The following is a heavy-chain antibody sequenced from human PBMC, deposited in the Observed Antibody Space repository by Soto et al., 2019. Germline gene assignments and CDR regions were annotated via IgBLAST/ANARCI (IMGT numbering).Heavy chain of an antibody. CDR2: VYYSGTT. Sequence: SETLSLTCAVSGFFISSTYYWGWIRQPPGKRLEWIGSVYYSGTTYYNPSLESRVTISVDTSKNQLSLKLKSVTAADTALYYCARVQDFTAPPEDAFDIWGPGTRVTVSS. J-gene: IGHJ3*02. V-gene: IGHV4-38-2*01. CDR1: GFFISSTYY. CDR3: ARVQDFTAPPEDAFDI. D-gene: IGHD3-3*01.